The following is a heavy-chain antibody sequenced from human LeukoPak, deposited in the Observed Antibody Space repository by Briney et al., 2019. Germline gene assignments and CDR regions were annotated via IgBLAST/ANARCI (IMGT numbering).Heavy chain of an antibody. CDR3: ARAKFSAYTGNPGARKTSYYMDV. CDR2: IYYRVTS. J-gene: IGHJ6*03. V-gene: IGHV4-59*01. D-gene: IGHD1-26*01. Sequence: SETLSLTCTVSGDSISTYYWSWIRQPPGKGLEWIGYIYYRVTSDYNPSLKSRVTMSVDTSTRQISLKLSSVTAADTAVYYCARAKFSAYTGNPGARKTSYYMDVWGKGTTVTVSS. CDR1: GDSISTYY.